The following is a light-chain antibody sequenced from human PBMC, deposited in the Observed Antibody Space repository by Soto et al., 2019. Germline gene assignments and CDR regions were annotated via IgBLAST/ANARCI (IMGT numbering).Light chain of an antibody. CDR3: CSYAGSSSYV. CDR2: EGS. CDR1: SSDVGGYNL. V-gene: IGLV2-23*01. Sequence: QSALTQPASVSGSTGQSITISCTGSSSDVGGYNLVSWYQHHPGKAPKLIIYEGSQRPSGVSNRFFGSKSGNTASLTISGLQAEDEADYHCCSYAGSSSYVFGTGTKLTVL. J-gene: IGLJ1*01.